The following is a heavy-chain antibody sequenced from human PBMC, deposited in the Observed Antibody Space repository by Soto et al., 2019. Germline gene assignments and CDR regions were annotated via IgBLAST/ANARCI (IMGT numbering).Heavy chain of an antibody. CDR3: ARSREDIVLMVYPYDAYDI. Sequence: SETLSLTCTVSGGSISSGGYYCRWIRQKQGKGLEWIGYIYYSGSTYYNPSRKSRVTIAVDTSKNQFSLKLSSVTAADTAVYYCARSREDIVLMVYPYDAYDIWGQGTMVTV. CDR1: GGSISSGGYY. CDR2: IYYSGST. D-gene: IGHD2-8*01. J-gene: IGHJ3*02. V-gene: IGHV4-31*03.